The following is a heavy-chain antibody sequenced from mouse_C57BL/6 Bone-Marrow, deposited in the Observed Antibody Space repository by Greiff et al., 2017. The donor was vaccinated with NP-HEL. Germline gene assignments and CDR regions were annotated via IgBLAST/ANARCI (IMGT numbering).Heavy chain of an antibody. J-gene: IGHJ4*01. V-gene: IGHV5-17*01. CDR3: AGGVSSGYVNALGS. CDR1: GFTFSDYG. D-gene: IGHD3-2*02. CDR2: ISSGSSTI. Sequence: EVQLVESGGGLVKPGGSLKLSCAASGFTFSDYGMHWVRQAPEKGLEWVAYISSGSSTIYYADTVKGRFTISRDNAKKTQFLQMTSLSSQDTAMYSWAGGVSSGYVNALGSWGQGTSVTVSS.